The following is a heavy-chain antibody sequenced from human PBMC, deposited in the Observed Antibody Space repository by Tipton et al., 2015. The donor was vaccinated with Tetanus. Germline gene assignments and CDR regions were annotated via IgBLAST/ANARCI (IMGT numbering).Heavy chain of an antibody. V-gene: IGHV5-51*03. CDR1: GYSFTTYW. D-gene: IGHD3-3*01. CDR2: IYPGDSDT. J-gene: IGHJ4*02. CDR3: ARPSYDFWSGYPQYYFDY. Sequence: QLVQSGAEVKKPGESLKISCKGSGYSFTTYWIGWVRQMPGKGLEWMGIIYPGDSDTRYSPSFQGRVTISADKSISTAYLQWSSLKASDTAMYYCARPSYDFWSGYPQYYFDYWGQGTLVTVSS.